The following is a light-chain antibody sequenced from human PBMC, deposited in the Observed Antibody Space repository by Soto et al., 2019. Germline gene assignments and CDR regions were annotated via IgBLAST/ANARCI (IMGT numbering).Light chain of an antibody. J-gene: IGKJ2*01. CDR2: LGS. V-gene: IGKV2-28*01. Sequence: DLVMTQSPLSLPVTPGEPASISCMSSQSLLHSNGYNYLDWYLQKPGQSPQLLISLGSNRASGVPARFSGSGSATDFTLNIARVEAEDFGVYYCMQALQSPYTFGQGTKLEIK. CDR3: MQALQSPYT. CDR1: QSLLHSNGYNY.